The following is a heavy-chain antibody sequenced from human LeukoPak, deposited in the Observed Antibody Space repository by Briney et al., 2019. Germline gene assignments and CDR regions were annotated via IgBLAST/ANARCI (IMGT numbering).Heavy chain of an antibody. CDR2: MNPNSGNT. V-gene: IGHV1-8*01. Sequence: GASVKDSCKACGYTHPHYEINWVRQATGQGLAWMEWMNPNSGNTGYEQKFQGRVTMTRNTSISTAYMELSSLRSEDTAVYYCARGTRSRPNRSIDYWGQGTLVTVSS. D-gene: IGHD2-2*01. J-gene: IGHJ4*02. CDR3: ARGTRSRPNRSIDY. CDR1: GYTHPHYE.